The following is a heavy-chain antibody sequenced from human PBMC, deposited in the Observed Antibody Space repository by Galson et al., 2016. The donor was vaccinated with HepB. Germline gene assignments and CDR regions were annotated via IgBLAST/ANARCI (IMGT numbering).Heavy chain of an antibody. CDR1: GGSFSGYY. Sequence: SETLSLTCAVSGGSFSGYYWSWIRQSPGKGLEWIGEINHSGSTNYNPSLKRRVTISVDASRNQISLNLTSVTAADTAIYYCARGTVRGVVRGGMDVWGQGTTVIVSS. CDR2: INHSGST. D-gene: IGHD3-10*01. J-gene: IGHJ6*02. V-gene: IGHV4-34*01. CDR3: ARGTVRGVVRGGMDV.